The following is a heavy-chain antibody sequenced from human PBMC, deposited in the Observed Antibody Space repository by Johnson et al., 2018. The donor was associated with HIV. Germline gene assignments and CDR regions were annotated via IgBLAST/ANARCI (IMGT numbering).Heavy chain of an antibody. D-gene: IGHD2-21*02. CDR2: ISFDGNLK. J-gene: IGHJ3*02. Sequence: QVQLVESGGGVVQPGKSLTLSCVVSGLSFSNFGIHWVRQAPGKGPEWVAVISFDGNLKKYADSVKGRLTITRDNSKNTLYLQMNSLRAEDTAVYYCARGGVVTAIPHAFDIWGQGTMVTVSS. V-gene: IGHV3-30*03. CDR1: GLSFSNFG. CDR3: ARGGVVTAIPHAFDI.